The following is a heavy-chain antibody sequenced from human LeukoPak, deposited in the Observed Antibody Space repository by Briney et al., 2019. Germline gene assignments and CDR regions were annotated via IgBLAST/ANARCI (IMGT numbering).Heavy chain of an antibody. D-gene: IGHD6-19*01. CDR3: ARLVVAGSYFDY. J-gene: IGHJ4*02. CDR1: GYTFTSYG. Sequence: ASVKVSCKASGYTFTSYGISWVRQAPAQELEWMGWISAYNGNTNYAQKLQGRVTMTRDTSISAAYMELSRLRSDDTAVYYCARLVVAGSYFDYWGQGTLVTVSS. CDR2: ISAYNGNT. V-gene: IGHV1-18*01.